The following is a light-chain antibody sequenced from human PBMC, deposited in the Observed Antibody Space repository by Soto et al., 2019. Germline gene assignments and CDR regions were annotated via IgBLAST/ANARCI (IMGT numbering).Light chain of an antibody. Sequence: QSALTQPASVSGSPGQSITISCTGTSSDVGSYNLVSWYQQHPGKAPKLMIYEGTKRPSGVSNRFSGSKSGTTASLTISGLQAEDVDDYYCCSYAGSSTVIFGGGTKLTVL. V-gene: IGLV2-23*03. CDR2: EGT. CDR1: SSDVGSYNL. CDR3: CSYAGSSTVI. J-gene: IGLJ2*01.